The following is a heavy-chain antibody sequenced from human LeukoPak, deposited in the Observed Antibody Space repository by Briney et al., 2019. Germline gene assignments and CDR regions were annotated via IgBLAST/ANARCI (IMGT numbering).Heavy chain of an antibody. J-gene: IGHJ4*02. CDR2: INHSGST. V-gene: IGHV4-34*01. CDR3: ARGPPYIVVVTAIGFFDY. Sequence: GSLRLSCAASGFNVSNNYMSWVRQPPGKGLEWIGEINHSGSTNYNPSLKSRVTISVDTSKNQFSLKLISVTAADTAVYYCARGPPYIVVVTAIGFFDYWGQGTLVTVSS. D-gene: IGHD2-21*02. CDR1: GFNVSNNY.